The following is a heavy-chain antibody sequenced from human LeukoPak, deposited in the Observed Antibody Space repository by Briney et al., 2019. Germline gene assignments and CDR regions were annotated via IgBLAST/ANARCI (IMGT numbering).Heavy chain of an antibody. V-gene: IGHV3-23*01. D-gene: IGHD6-19*01. Sequence: GGSLSLSCAASGLTSSSHGMSWVRQAPGKGLGWVSSISGSGGSTYYADSVKGRFTISRDNSMNTMYLQMNSLRAEDTAVYYCAKDPNSSGWYEGVFDYWGQGTLVTVSS. J-gene: IGHJ4*02. CDR2: ISGSGGST. CDR1: GLTSSSHG. CDR3: AKDPNSSGWYEGVFDY.